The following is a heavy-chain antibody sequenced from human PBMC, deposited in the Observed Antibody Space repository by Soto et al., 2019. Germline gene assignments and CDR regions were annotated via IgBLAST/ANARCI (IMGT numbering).Heavy chain of an antibody. D-gene: IGHD4-17*01. V-gene: IGHV1-18*01. CDR3: ARTLYGDNVDY. CDR2: ISPYDGYT. J-gene: IGHJ4*02. Sequence: ASVKVSCKAAGYTFTSYGINLVRQAPGQGLEWLGWISPYDGYTNYAQILQGRVYMTTDTSTKTAYMELRSLRSDDTAVYYCARTLYGDNVDYWGQGTLVTVSS. CDR1: GYTFTSYG.